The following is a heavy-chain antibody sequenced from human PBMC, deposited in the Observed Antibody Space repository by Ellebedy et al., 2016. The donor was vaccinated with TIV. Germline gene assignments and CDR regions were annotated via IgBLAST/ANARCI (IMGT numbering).Heavy chain of an antibody. CDR3: ARESPDSNNEGAFDI. CDR1: GYSFTNFD. V-gene: IGHV1-69*13. Sequence: SVKVSCXASGYSFTNFDINWVRQAPGQGLECMGGIIPIFGTPNYAQKFQGRVTITADESTSTVYMELSSLRSEDTAVYYCARESPDSNNEGAFDIWGQGTMVTVSS. J-gene: IGHJ3*02. CDR2: IIPIFGTP. D-gene: IGHD4-11*01.